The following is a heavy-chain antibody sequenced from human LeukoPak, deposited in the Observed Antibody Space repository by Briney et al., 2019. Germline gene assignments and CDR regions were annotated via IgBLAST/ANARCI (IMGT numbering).Heavy chain of an antibody. D-gene: IGHD2-2*02. V-gene: IGHV4-34*01. Sequence: SETLSLTCAVYGGSFSGYYWSWIRQPPGKGLEWIGEINHSGSTNCSPSLKSRVTISVDTSKNQFSLKLSSVTAADTAVYYCASVNCSSTSCYTSVGFDYWGQGTLVTVSS. CDR1: GGSFSGYY. CDR2: INHSGST. J-gene: IGHJ4*02. CDR3: ASVNCSSTSCYTSVGFDY.